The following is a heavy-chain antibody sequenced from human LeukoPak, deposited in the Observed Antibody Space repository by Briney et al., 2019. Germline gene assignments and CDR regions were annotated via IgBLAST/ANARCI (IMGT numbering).Heavy chain of an antibody. Sequence: PGGSLRLSCAASGFTVSSNYMSWVRQAPGKGLEWVSVIYSGGSTYYADSVKGRFTISRDNSKNTLYLQMSSLRAEDTAVYYCARRRYSGLGDWFDPWGQGTLVTVSS. CDR1: GFTVSSNY. D-gene: IGHD3-9*01. V-gene: IGHV3-66*01. CDR3: ARRRYSGLGDWFDP. J-gene: IGHJ5*02. CDR2: IYSGGST.